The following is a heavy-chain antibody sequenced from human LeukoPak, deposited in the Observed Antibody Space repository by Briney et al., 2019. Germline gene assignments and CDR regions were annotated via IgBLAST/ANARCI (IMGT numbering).Heavy chain of an antibody. J-gene: IGHJ6*03. CDR2: IYYSGST. CDR3: ARHLVRGVIPYYMDV. Sequence: SETLSLTCAVSGGSLSSGGYSWRWLRQPPGKGLEWLGYIYYSGSTYYNPSLKSRVTISVDTSKNQFSLKLSSVTAADTAVYYCARHLVRGVIPYYMDVWGNGTTVTVSS. D-gene: IGHD3-10*01. V-gene: IGHV4-30-4*07. CDR1: GGSLSSGGYS.